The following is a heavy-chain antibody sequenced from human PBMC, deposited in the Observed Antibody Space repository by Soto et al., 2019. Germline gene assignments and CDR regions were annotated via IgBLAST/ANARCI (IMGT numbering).Heavy chain of an antibody. CDR1: GGTFSSYA. CDR2: IIPIFGTA. Sequence: SVKLSCKDSGGTFSSYAISWVRQAPGQGLEWMGGIIPIFGTANYAQKFQGRVTITADESTSTAYMELSSLRSEDTAVYYCASWENCSGGSCYFDAFDIWGQGTMVTVSS. CDR3: ASWENCSGGSCYFDAFDI. D-gene: IGHD2-15*01. V-gene: IGHV1-69*13. J-gene: IGHJ3*02.